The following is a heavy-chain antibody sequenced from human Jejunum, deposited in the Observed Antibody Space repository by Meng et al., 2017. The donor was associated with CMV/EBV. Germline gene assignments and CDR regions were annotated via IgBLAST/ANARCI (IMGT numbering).Heavy chain of an antibody. V-gene: IGHV3-30-3*01. CDR2: ISYDGINE. J-gene: IGHJ4*02. Sequence: GFPFSSYALHWVRQAPGKGLEWVALISYDGINEYYVDSVKGRFTISRDNSKNTLDLQMNSLRAEDTAMYYCARGRVSYTSWSPQGYWGQGTMVTVSS. CDR3: ARGRVSYTSWSPQGY. D-gene: IGHD6-6*01. CDR1: GFPFSSYA.